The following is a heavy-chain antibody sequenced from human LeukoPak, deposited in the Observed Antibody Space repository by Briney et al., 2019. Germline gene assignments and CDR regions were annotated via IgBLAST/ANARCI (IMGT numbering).Heavy chain of an antibody. Sequence: ASVKVSCKASGYTFTGYYMHWVRQAPGQGLEWMGWINPNSGGTNYAQKFQGRVTMTRDTSISTAYMELSRLRSDDTAVYYCASALRLPYDYGGNYVPLDYWGQGTLVTVSS. CDR1: GYTFTGYY. D-gene: IGHD4-23*01. J-gene: IGHJ4*02. CDR2: INPNSGGT. CDR3: ASALRLPYDYGGNYVPLDY. V-gene: IGHV1-2*02.